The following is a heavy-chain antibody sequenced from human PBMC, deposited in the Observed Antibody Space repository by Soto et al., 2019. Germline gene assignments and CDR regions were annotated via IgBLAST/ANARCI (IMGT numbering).Heavy chain of an antibody. CDR3: ATGVGLLWFGEHVLGGMDV. Sequence: QVQLVESGGGVVQPGRSLRLSCAASGFTFSSYGMHWVRQAPGKGLEWVAVISYDGSNKYYADSVKGRFTISRDNSKNTLYLQMNSLRAEDTAVYYCATGVGLLWFGEHVLGGMDVWGQGTTVTVSS. V-gene: IGHV3-30*03. CDR1: GFTFSSYG. J-gene: IGHJ6*02. CDR2: ISYDGSNK. D-gene: IGHD3-10*01.